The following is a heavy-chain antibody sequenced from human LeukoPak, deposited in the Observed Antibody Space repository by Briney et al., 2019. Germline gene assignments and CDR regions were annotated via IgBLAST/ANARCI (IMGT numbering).Heavy chain of an antibody. CDR3: AKASWVSSADAVL. J-gene: IGHJ4*02. V-gene: IGHV3-23*01. CDR1: GFTFSSYA. CDR2: LRGDGST. D-gene: IGHD3-16*01. Sequence: GGSLRLSCVASGFTFSSYAMSWVRQAPVRGLEWVASLRGDGSTFYADSVKGRFTLSRDESRNTVYLHLSYLRVEDTAVYYCAKASWVSSADAVLWGQGTPVTVSS.